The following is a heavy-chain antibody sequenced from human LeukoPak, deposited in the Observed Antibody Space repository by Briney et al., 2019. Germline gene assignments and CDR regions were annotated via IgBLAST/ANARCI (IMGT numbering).Heavy chain of an antibody. CDR1: GFTVSSNY. J-gene: IGHJ4*02. D-gene: IGHD6-13*01. V-gene: IGHV3-53*01. Sequence: PGGSLRLSCAASGFTVSSNYMSWVRQAPGKGLEWVSVIYSGGSTYYADSVKGRLTVSRDNSRNTLYLQMSSLRAEDTAVYYCVHSSPDYWGQGTLVTVSS. CDR2: IYSGGST. CDR3: VHSSPDY.